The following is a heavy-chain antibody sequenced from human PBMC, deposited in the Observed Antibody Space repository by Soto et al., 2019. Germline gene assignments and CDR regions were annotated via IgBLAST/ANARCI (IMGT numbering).Heavy chain of an antibody. CDR3: ARVRLGIAGHPLYDY. CDR2: INPSSGGT. D-gene: IGHD6-13*01. J-gene: IGHJ4*02. Sequence: GASVKVSCKASGYTFTGYYMHWVRQAPGQGLEWMGWINPSSGGTNYAQKFQGRVTMTRDTSISTAYMELSRLRSDDTAVYYCARVRLGIAGHPLYDYWGQGTLVTVSP. CDR1: GYTFTGYY. V-gene: IGHV1-2*02.